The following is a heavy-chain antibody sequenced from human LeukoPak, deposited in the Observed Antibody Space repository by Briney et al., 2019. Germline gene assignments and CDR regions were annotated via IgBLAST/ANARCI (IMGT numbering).Heavy chain of an antibody. CDR3: ARDYCSGGSCFFN. D-gene: IGHD2-15*01. CDR2: INSAGSDT. J-gene: IGHJ4*02. Sequence: GGSLRLSCVGSGFTFSNYSMNWVRQAPGKGLEWVSRINSAGSDTSYADSVKGRFTISRDNAKNTLYLQMNSLRAEDTAVYFCARDYCSGGSCFFNWGQGTLVTVSS. V-gene: IGHV3-74*01. CDR1: GFTFSNYS.